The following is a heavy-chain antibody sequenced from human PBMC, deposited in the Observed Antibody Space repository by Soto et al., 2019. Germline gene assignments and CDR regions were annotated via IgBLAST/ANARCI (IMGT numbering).Heavy chain of an antibody. CDR1: GGTFSSYA. CDR3: ARVVITTVPASYYYCMDV. CDR2: IIPFIGTA. D-gene: IGHD3-22*01. J-gene: IGHJ6*02. V-gene: IGHV1-69*11. Sequence: ASVKVSCKASGGTFSSYAISWVRQAPGQGLEWMGRIIPFIGTANYAQKFQGRVTITADESTSTAYMELTSLRSEDTAVYYCARVVITTVPASYYYCMDVWCQGLTVTVSS.